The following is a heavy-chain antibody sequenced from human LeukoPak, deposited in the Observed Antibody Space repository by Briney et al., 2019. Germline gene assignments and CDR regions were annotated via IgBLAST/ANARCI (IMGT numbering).Heavy chain of an antibody. J-gene: IGHJ4*02. V-gene: IGHV3-9*01. CDR3: AKGSHEWFGESSGDY. Sequence: PGGSLRLSCAASGFTFDDYAMHWVRQAPGKGLEWVSGISWNSGSIGYADSVKGRFTTSRDNAKNSLYLQMNSLRAEDTALYYCAKGSHEWFGESSGDYWGQGTLVTVSS. D-gene: IGHD3-10*01. CDR1: GFTFDDYA. CDR2: ISWNSGSI.